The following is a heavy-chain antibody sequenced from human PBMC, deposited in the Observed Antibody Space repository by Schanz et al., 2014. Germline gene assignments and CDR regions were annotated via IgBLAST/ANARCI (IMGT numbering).Heavy chain of an antibody. J-gene: IGHJ4*02. CDR2: INTASGNT. CDR1: GYTFSSYG. CDR3: ARGRTFDY. Sequence: QVQLVQSGAEVKKPGASVKVSCKASGYTFSSYGITWVRQAPGQGLEWMGWINTASGNTRYSEAFQGRVTMTRDTSATTAYMELSSLTSEDTAVYYCARGRTFDYWGQGTLVTVSS. V-gene: IGHV1-18*01.